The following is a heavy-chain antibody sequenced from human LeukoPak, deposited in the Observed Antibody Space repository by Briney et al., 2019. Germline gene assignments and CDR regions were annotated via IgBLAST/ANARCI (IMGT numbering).Heavy chain of an antibody. CDR2: ISYDGSNK. D-gene: IGHD3-10*01. Sequence: GGSLRLSCAASGFTFSGYAMHWVRQAPGKGLEWVAVISYDGSNKYYADSVKGRFTISRDNSKNTLYLQMNSLRAEDTAVYYCARDCGTMVRGVFCFWGQGTLVTVSS. CDR3: ARDCGTMVRGVFCF. J-gene: IGHJ4*02. V-gene: IGHV3-30*04. CDR1: GFTFSGYA.